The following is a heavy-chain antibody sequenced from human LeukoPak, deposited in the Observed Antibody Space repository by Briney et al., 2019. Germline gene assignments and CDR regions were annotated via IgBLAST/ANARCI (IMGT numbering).Heavy chain of an antibody. CDR1: GFTFSSYW. V-gene: IGHV3-7*01. D-gene: IGHD2-2*01. CDR3: ARELGYCSSTSLCYYFDY. CDR2: IKQDGSEK. J-gene: IGHJ4*02. Sequence: GGSLRLSCAASGFTFSSYWMSWVRQAPGKGPEWVANIKQDGSEKYYVDSVKGRFTISRDNAKNSLYLQMNSLRAEDTAVYYCARELGYCSSTSLCYYFDYWGQGTLVTVSS.